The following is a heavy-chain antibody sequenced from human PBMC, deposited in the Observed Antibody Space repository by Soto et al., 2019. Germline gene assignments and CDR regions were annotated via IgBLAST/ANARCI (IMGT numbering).Heavy chain of an antibody. CDR3: AKDVVVGATTGLGDYYYYYGMDV. J-gene: IGHJ6*02. CDR2: ISYDGSNK. D-gene: IGHD1-26*01. CDR1: GFTFSSYG. Sequence: QVQLVGSGGGVVQPGRSLRLSCAASGFTFSSYGMHWVRQDPGKGLEWVAVISYDGSNKYYADSVKGRFTISRDNSKNTLYLQMNSLRAEDTAVYYCAKDVVVGATTGLGDYYYYYGMDVWGQGTTVTVSS. V-gene: IGHV3-30*18.